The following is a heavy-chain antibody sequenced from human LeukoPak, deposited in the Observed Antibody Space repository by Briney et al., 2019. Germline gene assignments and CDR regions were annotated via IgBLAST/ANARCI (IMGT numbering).Heavy chain of an antibody. CDR2: TYSGGST. D-gene: IGHD3-9*01. J-gene: IGHJ4*02. V-gene: IGHV3-66*01. CDR3: AKTPNEILTGIDY. Sequence: PGGSLRLSCAASGFTVSSNYMSWVRQAPGKGLEWVSVTYSGGSTYYADSVKGRFTISRDNSKNTLYLQMNSLRAEDTAVYYCAKTPNEILTGIDYWGQGTLVTVSS. CDR1: GFTVSSNY.